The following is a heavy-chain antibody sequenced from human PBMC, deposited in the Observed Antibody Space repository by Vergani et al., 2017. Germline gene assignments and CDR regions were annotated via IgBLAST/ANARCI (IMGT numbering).Heavy chain of an antibody. CDR3: ARGYDFLTGDAFDI. D-gene: IGHD3-3*01. V-gene: IGHV1-69*02. Sequence: QVQLVQSGAEVKKPGSSVKVSCKASGGTFSSYTISWVRQAPGQGLEWMGRIIPILGIANYAQKFQGRVTITADKSTSTAYMVLSSLRSEDTAVYYCARGYDFLTGDAFDIWGQGTMVTVSS. CDR1: GGTFSSYT. CDR2: IIPILGIA. J-gene: IGHJ3*02.